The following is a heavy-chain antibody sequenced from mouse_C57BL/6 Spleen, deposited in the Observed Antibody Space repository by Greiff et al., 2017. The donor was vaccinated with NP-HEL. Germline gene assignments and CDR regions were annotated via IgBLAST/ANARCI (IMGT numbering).Heavy chain of an antibody. CDR3: ARSYYSKDYAMDY. CDR1: GYTFTSYW. CDR2: IDPSDSYT. V-gene: IGHV1-59*01. Sequence: QVQLQQSGAELVRPGTSVKLSCKASGYTFTSYWMHWVKQRPGQGLEWIGVIDPSDSYTNYNQKFKGKATLTVDTSSSTAYMQLSSLTSEDSAVYYCARSYYSKDYAMDYWGQGTSVTVSS. J-gene: IGHJ4*01. D-gene: IGHD2-5*01.